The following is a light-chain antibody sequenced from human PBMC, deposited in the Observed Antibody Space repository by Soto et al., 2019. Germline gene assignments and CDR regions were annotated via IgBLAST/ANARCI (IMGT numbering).Light chain of an antibody. CDR1: SSDVGGYDY. Sequence: SALTQPPSASGSPGQSVTISCTGTSSDVGGYDYVSWYQQHPGEAPKLIIYEVDKRPSGVPDRFSGSKSGNTASLTVSGLQAEDEADYYCSSYAGSNTPLYVFGTGTRSPS. J-gene: IGLJ1*01. CDR2: EVD. CDR3: SSYAGSNTPLYV. V-gene: IGLV2-8*01.